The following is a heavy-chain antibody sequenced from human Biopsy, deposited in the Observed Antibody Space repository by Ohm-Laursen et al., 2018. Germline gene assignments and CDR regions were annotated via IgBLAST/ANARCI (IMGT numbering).Heavy chain of an antibody. CDR1: GFSLSARGMC. V-gene: IGHV2-70*11. CDR3: ARTPILIVSAGLVYRHRRHLQGMNV. J-gene: IGHJ6*02. D-gene: IGHD6-13*01. Sequence: TQTLTLTGSFSGFSLSARGMCVSWIRQAPGKALEWLARVDWDDYKDYSASLQTKLSISKDTSNDQVVLTVNNVDPADTATYYCARTPILIVSAGLVYRHRRHLQGMNVWGQGIAVTVS. CDR2: VDWDDYK.